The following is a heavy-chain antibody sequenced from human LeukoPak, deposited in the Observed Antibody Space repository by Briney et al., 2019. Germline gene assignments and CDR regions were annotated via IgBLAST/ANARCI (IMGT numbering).Heavy chain of an antibody. V-gene: IGHV3-48*04. CDR2: IGIDSGNT. D-gene: IGHD1-1*01. CDR3: ARDHNYAFDN. CDR1: GFPFNEYS. J-gene: IGHJ4*02. Sequence: GGSLRFSCTASGFPFNEYSMNWVRQAPGKGLEWIAYIGIDSGNTWYADSVKGRFTISADSARNSVSLQMSSLRVEDTAVYYCARDHNYAFDNWGQGTLVSVSS.